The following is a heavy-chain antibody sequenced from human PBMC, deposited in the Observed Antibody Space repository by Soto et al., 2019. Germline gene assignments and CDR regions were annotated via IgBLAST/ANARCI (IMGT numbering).Heavy chain of an antibody. D-gene: IGHD2-15*01. V-gene: IGHV1-18*01. CDR3: KSNGSHNYGLDV. J-gene: IGHJ6*01. CDR2: ISGYNANT. Sequence: QAQLVQSGSEVKRHGASVKVSCRCSDNTFTYYVINWVRQAPGQGLEWLGWISGYNANTKDAKKLLDRGTRSADTSTRTCDMEGRSFTSYDSGIYLCKSNGSHNYGLDVW. CDR1: DNTFTYYV.